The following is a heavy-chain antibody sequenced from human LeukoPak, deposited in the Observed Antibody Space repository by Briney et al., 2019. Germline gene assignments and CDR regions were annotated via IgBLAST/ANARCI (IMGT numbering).Heavy chain of an antibody. CDR3: ARGGDIVVAVAATGFDY. CDR2: INHSGST. V-gene: IGHV4-34*01. Sequence: SETLSLTCAVYGGSFSGYYWSWIRQPPGKGLEWIGEINHSGSTNYNPSLKSRVTISVDTSKNQFSLKLSSVTAADTAVYYCARGGDIVVAVAATGFDYWGQGTLVTVSS. J-gene: IGHJ4*02. D-gene: IGHD2-15*01. CDR1: GGSFSGYY.